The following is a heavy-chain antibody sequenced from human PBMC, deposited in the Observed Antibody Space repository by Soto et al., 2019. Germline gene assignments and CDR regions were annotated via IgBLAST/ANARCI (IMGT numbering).Heavy chain of an antibody. J-gene: IGHJ4*02. V-gene: IGHV4-59*01. CDR3: EGEYGTTVTAFDS. CDR2: VYYTGKT. CDR1: GTSINDFY. Sequence: PSETLSLTCTVSGTSINDFYWSWIRQPPGKGLEWIGYVYYTGKTNYNPSLKSRVTISIDTFKKHLSLELSSMTAAETAVYYCEGEYGTTVTAFDSWGQGTRVTVSS. D-gene: IGHD4-17*01.